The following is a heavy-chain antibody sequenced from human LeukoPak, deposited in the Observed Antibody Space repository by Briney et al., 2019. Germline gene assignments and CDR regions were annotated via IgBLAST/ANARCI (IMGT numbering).Heavy chain of an antibody. CDR3: ARVDYCSSTSCYNYYYYYMDV. Sequence: ASVKVSCKASGYTFTSYGISWVRQAPGQGLEWMGWISAYNGNTNYAQKLQGRVTMTTDTSTSTAYMELRSLRSDDTAVYYCARVDYCSSTSCYNYYYYYMDVWGKGTTVTVSS. V-gene: IGHV1-18*01. CDR2: ISAYNGNT. CDR1: GYTFTSYG. J-gene: IGHJ6*03. D-gene: IGHD2-2*01.